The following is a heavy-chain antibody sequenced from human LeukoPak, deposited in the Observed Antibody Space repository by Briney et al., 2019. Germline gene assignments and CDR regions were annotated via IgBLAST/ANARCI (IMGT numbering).Heavy chain of an antibody. Sequence: GGSLRLSCAASGFTFSSYWMSWVRQAPGKGLEWVANIKQDGSEKYYVDSVKGRFTISRDNAKNSLYLQMNSLRAEDTAVYYCARDMYYDFWSGYRRDAFDIWGQGTMVTVSS. CDR3: ARDMYYDFWSGYRRDAFDI. J-gene: IGHJ3*02. CDR2: IKQDGSEK. V-gene: IGHV3-7*01. CDR1: GFTFSSYW. D-gene: IGHD3-3*01.